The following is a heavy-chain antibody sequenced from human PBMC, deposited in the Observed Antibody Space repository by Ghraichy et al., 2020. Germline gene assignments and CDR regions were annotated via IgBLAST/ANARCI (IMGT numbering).Heavy chain of an antibody. Sequence: GGSLRLSCAASGFTFSSYAMSWVRQAPGKGLEWVSAISGSGGSTYYADSVKGRFTISRDNSKNTLYLQMNSLRAEDTAVYYCAKDHYAPIIAVTTYFDYWGQGTLVTVSS. CDR2: ISGSGGST. D-gene: IGHD6-19*01. CDR1: GFTFSSYA. V-gene: IGHV3-23*01. CDR3: AKDHYAPIIAVTTYFDY. J-gene: IGHJ4*02.